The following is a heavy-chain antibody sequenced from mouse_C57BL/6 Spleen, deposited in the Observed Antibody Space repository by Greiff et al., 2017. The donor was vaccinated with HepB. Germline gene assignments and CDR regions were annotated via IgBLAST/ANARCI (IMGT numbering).Heavy chain of an antibody. J-gene: IGHJ1*03. CDR1: GYSITSGYY. CDR3: ASANWDWYFDV. D-gene: IGHD4-1*01. V-gene: IGHV3-6*01. Sequence: EVQLQESGPGLVKPSQSLSLTCSVTGYSITSGYYWNWIRQFPGNKLEWMGYISYDGSNNYNPSLKNRISITRDTSKNQFFLKLNSVTTEDTATYYCASANWDWYFDVWGTGTTVTVSS. CDR2: ISYDGSN.